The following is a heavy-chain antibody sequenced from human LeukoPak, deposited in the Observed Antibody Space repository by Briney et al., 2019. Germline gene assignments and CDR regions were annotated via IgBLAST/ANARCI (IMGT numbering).Heavy chain of an antibody. D-gene: IGHD3-22*01. CDR1: GFTFSSYA. Sequence: GRSLRLSCAASGFTFSSYAMSWVRQAPGKGLEWVSAISGSGGSTYYADSVKGRFTISRDNSKNTLYLQMNSLRAEDTAVYYCAKDGVSYYYDSSGYPEYFQHWGQGTLVTVSS. V-gene: IGHV3-23*01. CDR3: AKDGVSYYYDSSGYPEYFQH. J-gene: IGHJ1*01. CDR2: ISGSGGST.